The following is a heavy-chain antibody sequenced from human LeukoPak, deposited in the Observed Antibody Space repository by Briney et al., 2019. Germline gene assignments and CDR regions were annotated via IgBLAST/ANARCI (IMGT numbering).Heavy chain of an antibody. CDR2: MNPNSGDT. CDR3: ATKGALVGAFDI. D-gene: IGHD2-15*01. Sequence: ASVKVSCKASGYTFTGYYMHWVRQAPGQGLEWMGWMNPNSGDTNYAQKFQGRVTMTRDTSINTAYMDLTSLTSDDTAVYYCATKGALVGAFDIWGQGTMVTVSS. V-gene: IGHV1-2*02. J-gene: IGHJ3*02. CDR1: GYTFTGYY.